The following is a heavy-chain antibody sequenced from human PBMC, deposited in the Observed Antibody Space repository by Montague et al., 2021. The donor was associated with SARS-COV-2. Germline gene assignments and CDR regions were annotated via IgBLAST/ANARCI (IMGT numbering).Heavy chain of an antibody. Sequence: SETLSLTCTVSGGSVSRISSYWGWIRQPPGKGLEYIGSIYYAGGTQYNPSLKSRVTISVNTSNDQFSLKLNSVTAADTAVYFCARLYGSSFDYWGLGTLVTVSS. CDR2: IYYAGGT. CDR1: GGSVSRISSY. CDR3: ARLYGSSFDY. J-gene: IGHJ4*01. V-gene: IGHV4-39*07. D-gene: IGHD4-17*01.